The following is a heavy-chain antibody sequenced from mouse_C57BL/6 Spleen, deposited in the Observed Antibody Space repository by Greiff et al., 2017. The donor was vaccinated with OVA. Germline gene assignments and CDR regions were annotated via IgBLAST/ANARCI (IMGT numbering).Heavy chain of an antibody. J-gene: IGHJ3*01. D-gene: IGHD1-1*01. CDR3: ARVDYGSLAY. CDR2: LSYDGSN. CDR1: GYSITSGYY. Sequence: EVQRVESGPGLVKPSQSLSLTCSVTGYSITSGYYWNWIRQFPGNKLEWMGYLSYDGSNNYNPSLKNRISITRDTSKNQFFLKLNSVTTEDTDTYYCARVDYGSLAYWGQGTLVTVSA. V-gene: IGHV3-6*01.